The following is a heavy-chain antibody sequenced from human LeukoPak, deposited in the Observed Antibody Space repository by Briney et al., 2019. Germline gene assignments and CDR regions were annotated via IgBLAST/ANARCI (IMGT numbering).Heavy chain of an antibody. V-gene: IGHV1-18*01. D-gene: IGHD3-16*01. J-gene: IGHJ4*02. CDR2: ISANNGDT. CDR3: ARDPPGLTLGSPGDY. CDR1: GYTFTSYG. Sequence: ASVKVSCKASGYTFTSYGIAWVRQAPGQGLQWMGSISANNGDTSYSQKLQGRVTMTTDTSTNTAYMELRSLTSDDTAVYYCARDPPGLTLGSPGDYWGQGTPVIVSS.